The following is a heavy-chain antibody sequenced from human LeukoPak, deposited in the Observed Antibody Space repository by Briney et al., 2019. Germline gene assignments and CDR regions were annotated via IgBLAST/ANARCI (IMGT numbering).Heavy chain of an antibody. D-gene: IGHD6-19*01. CDR3: ATKQWLAPPPDS. Sequence: GGSLRLSCAASGFTFSKYWMLWVRQTPGKGLESVSRINTDGTVTTYADSVKGRFTVSRDNADNTMFLQMNSVRDEDTGVYYCATKQWLAPPPDSWGQGTPVTVSS. CDR2: INTDGTVT. CDR1: GFTFSKYW. J-gene: IGHJ4*02. V-gene: IGHV3-74*01.